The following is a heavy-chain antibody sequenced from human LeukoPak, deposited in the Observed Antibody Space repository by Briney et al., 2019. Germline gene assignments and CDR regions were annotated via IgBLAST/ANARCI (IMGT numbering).Heavy chain of an antibody. CDR2: IRYDGSNK. D-gene: IGHD6-6*01. J-gene: IGHJ4*02. CDR3: AKDLTYSSSSPFDY. CDR1: GFTFSSYG. V-gene: IGHV3-30*02. Sequence: GGSLRLSCAASGFTFSSYGMHWVRQAPGKGLEWVAFIRYDGSNKYYADSVKGRFTISRDNSKNTLYLQMNSLRAEDTAVYYCAKDLTYSSSSPFDYWGQGTLVTVSS.